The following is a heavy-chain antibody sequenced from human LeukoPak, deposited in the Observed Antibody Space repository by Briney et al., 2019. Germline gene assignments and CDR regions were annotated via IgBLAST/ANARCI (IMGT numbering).Heavy chain of an antibody. Sequence: SETLSLTCTVSGGSISSSSYYWGWIRQPPGKGLEWIGSIYYSGSTYYNPSLKSRVTISVDTSKNQFSLKLSSVTAADTAVYCCVRRLENTYYYYYYGMDVWGQGTTVTVSS. J-gene: IGHJ6*02. CDR1: GGSISSSSYY. CDR3: VRRLENTYYYYYYGMDV. D-gene: IGHD2-2*02. CDR2: IYYSGST. V-gene: IGHV4-39*01.